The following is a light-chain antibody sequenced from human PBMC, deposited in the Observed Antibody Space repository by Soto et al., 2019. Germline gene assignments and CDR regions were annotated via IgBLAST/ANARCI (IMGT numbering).Light chain of an antibody. CDR2: GAS. J-gene: IGKJ3*01. CDR3: LLFRGSPT. CDR1: QVVVTAY. Sequence: EIVLTQSPGTLSLSPGERATLSCRASQVVVTAYIHWYQHKPGQAPRLLISGASTRASGIPDRFSGSGVGTDFTLTINRLAPEDCAVYYCLLFRGSPTFGPGSRVHI. V-gene: IGKV3-20*01.